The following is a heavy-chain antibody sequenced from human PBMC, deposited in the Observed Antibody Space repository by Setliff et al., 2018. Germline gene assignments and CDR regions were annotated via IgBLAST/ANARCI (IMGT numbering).Heavy chain of an antibody. V-gene: IGHV3-21*04. CDR1: GFVFSTYD. Sequence: SCAASGFVFSTYDMNWVRQAPGKGLEWVSSISHSNTYIYYADSVKGRFTISRDNATNSLYLQMNSLRSDDTAVYYCARDPFRNYDTAPVWFDPWGQGTLVTVSS. CDR3: ARDPFRNYDTAPVWFDP. D-gene: IGHD3-22*01. CDR2: ISHSNTYI. J-gene: IGHJ5*02.